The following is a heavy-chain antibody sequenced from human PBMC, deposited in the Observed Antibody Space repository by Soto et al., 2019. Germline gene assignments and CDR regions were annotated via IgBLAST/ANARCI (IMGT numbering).Heavy chain of an antibody. CDR3: AKAFGYSNTWYARNWFDP. D-gene: IGHD6-13*01. Sequence: DVQLLESGGGLVQPGGSLRLSCAASGLAFSSHAMTWVRQAPGKGLEWVSSISDSGGSTSYAVSVKGRFAVSRDNSKNTLYLQMNSLRVEDTAVYYYAKAFGYSNTWYARNWFDPWGQGTLVTVSS. J-gene: IGHJ5*02. CDR2: ISDSGGST. V-gene: IGHV3-23*01. CDR1: GLAFSSHA.